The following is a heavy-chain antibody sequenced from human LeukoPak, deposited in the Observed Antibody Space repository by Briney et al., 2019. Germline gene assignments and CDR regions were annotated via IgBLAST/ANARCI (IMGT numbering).Heavy chain of an antibody. J-gene: IGHJ3*02. CDR3: AKVTYSRGWYHAFDI. V-gene: IGHV3-30*18. D-gene: IGHD6-19*01. CDR2: ISHDGSNK. CDR1: GFILSTYG. Sequence: PGRSLRLSCAASGFILSTYGMHWVRQAPGEGLEWVAVISHDGSNKYYADSVKGRFTISRDNSKNTLYLQMYSLRAEDTAVYYCAKVTYSRGWYHAFDIWGQGTMVTVSS.